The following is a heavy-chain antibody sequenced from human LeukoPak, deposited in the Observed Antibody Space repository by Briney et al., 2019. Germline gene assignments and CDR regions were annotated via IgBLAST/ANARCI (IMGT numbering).Heavy chain of an antibody. V-gene: IGHV1-2*06. D-gene: IGHD3-10*01. J-gene: IGHJ4*02. Sequence: ASVKVSCKASGYTFTDYYMHWVRQAPGQGLEWMARINPNSGDTNYAEKVQGRVTMTSDTSISTAYMVLSRLRSDDTAVYYCARDHSPIWGMVRGAPLYWGQGTLVTVSS. CDR3: ARDHSPIWGMVRGAPLY. CDR1: GYTFTDYY. CDR2: INPNSGDT.